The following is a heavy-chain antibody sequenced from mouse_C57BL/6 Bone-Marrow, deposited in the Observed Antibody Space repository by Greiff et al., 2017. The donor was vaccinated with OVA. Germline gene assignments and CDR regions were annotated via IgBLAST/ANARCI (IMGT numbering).Heavy chain of an antibody. CDR2: IYPGDGDT. CDR1: GYAFSSSW. D-gene: IGHD2-1*01. J-gene: IGHJ1*03. CDR3: ARWDYGNYGTWYFDV. Sequence: QVQLKESGPELVKPGASVKISCKASGYAFSSSWMNWVKQRPGKGLAWIGRIYPGDGDTTYNGKFKGKATLTVDKSSSTAYMQLSSLTSEDSAVYYCARWDYGNYGTWYFDVWGTGTTVTVSS. V-gene: IGHV1-82*01.